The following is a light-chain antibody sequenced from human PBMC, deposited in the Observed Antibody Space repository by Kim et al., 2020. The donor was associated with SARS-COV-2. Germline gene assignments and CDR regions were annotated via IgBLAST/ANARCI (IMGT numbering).Light chain of an antibody. CDR3: CSYAGRYTWV. CDR1: SSDVGGYNY. J-gene: IGLJ3*02. CDR2: DDT. V-gene: IGLV2-11*01. Sequence: QSALTQPRSVSGSPGQSVTISCTGTSSDVGGYNYVSWYQQHPDEAPKVIIYDDTERPSGVPDRFSGSKSGNTASLTISGLQAEDEADYYCCSYAGRYTWVFGGGTQLTVL.